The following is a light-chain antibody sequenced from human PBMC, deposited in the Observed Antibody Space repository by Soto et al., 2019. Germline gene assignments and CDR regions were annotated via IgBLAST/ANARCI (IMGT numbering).Light chain of an antibody. J-gene: IGKJ4*01. Sequence: EIVMTQFPATLSVSPVEGATLSCRASQSVSGNLAWYQQKPGQAPRLLIFDASTRATGIPGRFSGSGSGTEFTLTISSLLSEDFALYYCQQYNLWPLTFGGGTKVDIK. CDR1: QSVSGN. CDR3: QQYNLWPLT. V-gene: IGKV3-15*01. CDR2: DAS.